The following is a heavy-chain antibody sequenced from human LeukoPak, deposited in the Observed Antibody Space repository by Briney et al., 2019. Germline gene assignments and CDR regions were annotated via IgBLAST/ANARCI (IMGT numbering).Heavy chain of an antibody. CDR1: GFTFSSYA. V-gene: IGHV3-23*01. J-gene: IGHJ6*03. CDR3: AKYSGYDPHYYYYYYYMDV. Sequence: PGGSLRLSCAASGFTFSSYAMSWVRQAPGKGLEWVSAISGSGGSTYYADSAKGRFTISRDNSKNTLYLQMNSLRAEDTAVYYCAKYSGYDPHYYYYYYYMDVWGKGTTVTVSS. CDR2: ISGSGGST. D-gene: IGHD5-12*01.